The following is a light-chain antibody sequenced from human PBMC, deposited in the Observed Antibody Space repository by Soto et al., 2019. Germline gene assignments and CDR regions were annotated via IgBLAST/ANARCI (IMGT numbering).Light chain of an antibody. CDR3: SSYRSSDTAV. Sequence: QSALTQPASVSGSPGQSITLSCTGTTSDVGRYNYVSWYQQHPGKAPKLMIYEVSNRPSAVSDRFSGSKSGNTASLTISGLQAEDEADYFCSSYRSSDTAVFGGGTKVTVL. CDR1: TSDVGRYNY. V-gene: IGLV2-14*01. J-gene: IGLJ2*01. CDR2: EVS.